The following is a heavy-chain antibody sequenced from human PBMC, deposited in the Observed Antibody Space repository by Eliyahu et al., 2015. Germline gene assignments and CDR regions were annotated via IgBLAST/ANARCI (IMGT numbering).Heavy chain of an antibody. CDR3: XRSYTVTTADAFDI. CDR2: IDWDDDK. D-gene: IGHD4-17*01. J-gene: IGHJ3*02. Sequence: QVTLRESGPALVKPTQTLTLTCTFXGFXLXTSGMCVSWIRQPPGKALEWLALIDWDDDKYYSTSLKTRLTISKDTSKNQVVLTMTNMDPVDTATYYCXRSYTVTTADAFDIWGQGTMVTVSS. CDR1: GFXLXTSGMC. V-gene: IGHV2-70*01.